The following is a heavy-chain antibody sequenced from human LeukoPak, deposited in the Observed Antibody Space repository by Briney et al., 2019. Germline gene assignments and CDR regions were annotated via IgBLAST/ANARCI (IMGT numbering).Heavy chain of an antibody. CDR1: GGSISSGGYY. CDR2: IYYSGST. CDR3: ARRVTYCSSTSCYTPYYFDY. J-gene: IGHJ4*02. D-gene: IGHD2-2*02. Sequence: SETLSLTCTVSGGSISSGGYYWSWIRQHPGKGLEWIGYIYYSGSTNYNPSLKSRVTISVDTSKNQFSLKLSSVTAADTAVYYCARRVTYCSSTSCYTPYYFDYWGQGTLVTVSS. V-gene: IGHV4-31*03.